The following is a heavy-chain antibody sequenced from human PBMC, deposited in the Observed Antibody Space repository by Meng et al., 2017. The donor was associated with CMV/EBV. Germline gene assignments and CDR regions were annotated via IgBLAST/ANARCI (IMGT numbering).Heavy chain of an antibody. J-gene: IGHJ2*01. D-gene: IGHD2-8*02. Sequence: GGSLRLSCAASGFTFSSYSMNWVRQAPGKGLEWVSYISSSSSTIYYADSVKGRFTISRDNAKNSLYLQMNSLRAEDTAVYYCARVGRWSIKADYYWYFDLWGRGTLVIVSS. CDR1: GFTFSSYS. CDR2: ISSSSSTI. V-gene: IGHV3-48*04. CDR3: ARVGRWSIKADYYWYFDL.